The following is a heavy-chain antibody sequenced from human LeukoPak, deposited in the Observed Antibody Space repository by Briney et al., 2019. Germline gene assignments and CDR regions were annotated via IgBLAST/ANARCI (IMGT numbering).Heavy chain of an antibody. CDR2: INPNNGGT. Sequence: GASVKVSCKASGYTFTGYYMHWVRQAPGQGFEWMGWINPNNGGTNYAQKFQGRVTMTRDTSISTAYMELSSLRSDDTAVYYCARSSVRGGNFDYWGQGTLVSVSS. V-gene: IGHV1-2*02. J-gene: IGHJ4*02. D-gene: IGHD3-10*01. CDR1: GYTFTGYY. CDR3: ARSSVRGGNFDY.